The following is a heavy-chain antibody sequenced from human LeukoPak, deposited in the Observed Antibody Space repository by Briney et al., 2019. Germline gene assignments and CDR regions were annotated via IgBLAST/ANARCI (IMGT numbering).Heavy chain of an antibody. J-gene: IGHJ4*02. V-gene: IGHV1-8*02. Sequence: ASVKVSCKASGGTFSSYDINWVRQATGQGLEWMGWMNPNSGNTGYAQKFQGRVTMTRNTSISTAYMELSSLRSEDTAVYYCASGRLTQLDGDYWGQGTLVTVSS. D-gene: IGHD6-6*01. CDR2: MNPNSGNT. CDR3: ASGRLTQLDGDY. CDR1: GGTFSSYD.